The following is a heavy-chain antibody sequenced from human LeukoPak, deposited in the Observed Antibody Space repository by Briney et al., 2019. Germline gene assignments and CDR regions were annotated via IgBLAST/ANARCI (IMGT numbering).Heavy chain of an antibody. CDR3: ASPGLDSRDDAFDI. D-gene: IGHD6-13*01. Sequence: SETLSLTCTVSGGSISSGGYYWSWIRQPPGKGLEWIGYIYHSGSTYYNPSLKSRVTISVDRSKNQFSLKLSSVTAADTAVYYCASPGLDSRDDAFDIWGQGTMVTVSS. V-gene: IGHV4-30-2*01. CDR2: IYHSGST. CDR1: GGSISSGGYY. J-gene: IGHJ3*02.